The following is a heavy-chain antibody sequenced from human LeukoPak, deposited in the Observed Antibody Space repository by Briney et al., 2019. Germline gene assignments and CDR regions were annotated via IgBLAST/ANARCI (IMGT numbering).Heavy chain of an antibody. D-gene: IGHD1-7*01. CDR1: GSSIGSGGYY. V-gene: IGHV4-31*03. CDR2: IYNSGST. Sequence: TSETLSLTCTVSGSSIGSGGYYWSWIRQHPGKGLEWIGYIYNSGSTYYNPSLKSRVTISVDTSKNQFSLKLTSVTAADTAVYYCARYTPTGTTGDSWGQGTLVTVSS. J-gene: IGHJ4*02. CDR3: ARYTPTGTTGDS.